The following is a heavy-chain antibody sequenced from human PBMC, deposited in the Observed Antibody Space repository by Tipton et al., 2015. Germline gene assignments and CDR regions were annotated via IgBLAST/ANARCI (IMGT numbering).Heavy chain of an antibody. CDR3: ARRHVYDYYLDY. V-gene: IGHV5-51*01. CDR1: EDSFANYW. Sequence: QLVQSGAEVKKPGEPLKISCKGSEDSFANYWIGWVRQMPGKGLEWMGMIYYGDSDTTYSPSFQGQVSMSVDKFLRTAYLQWNSLKASDSAVYYCARRHVYDYYLDYWGQGPLVIVSS. D-gene: IGHD5/OR15-5a*01. J-gene: IGHJ4*02. CDR2: IYYGDSDT.